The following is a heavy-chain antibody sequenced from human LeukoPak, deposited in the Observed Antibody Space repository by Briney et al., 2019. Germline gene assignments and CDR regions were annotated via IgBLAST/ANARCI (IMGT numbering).Heavy chain of an antibody. CDR1: GYSFTNYW. V-gene: IGHV5-51*04. Sequence: GESLKISCKGSGYSFTNYWIAWVRQMPEKGLEWMGVIYPGDSDARYNPSFQGQVTISADKPISTAYLQWSSLKASDTAMYYCASRSQTGAFDIWGQGTLVTVSS. CDR2: IYPGDSDA. J-gene: IGHJ3*02. D-gene: IGHD2-15*01. CDR3: ASRSQTGAFDI.